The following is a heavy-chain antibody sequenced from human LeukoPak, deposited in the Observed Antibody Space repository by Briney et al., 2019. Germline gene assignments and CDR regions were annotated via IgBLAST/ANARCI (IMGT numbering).Heavy chain of an antibody. J-gene: IGHJ3*02. CDR1: GFTFGSFW. D-gene: IGHD1-26*01. CDR3: ARARTRYSGSYGGAFDI. Sequence: GALRLSCAASGFTFGSFWMTWVRQAPGKGLEWVSAISGSGGSTYYADSVKGRFTISRDNSKNTLYLQMNSLRAEDTAVYYCARARTRYSGSYGGAFDIWGQGTMVTVSS. V-gene: IGHV3-23*01. CDR2: ISGSGGST.